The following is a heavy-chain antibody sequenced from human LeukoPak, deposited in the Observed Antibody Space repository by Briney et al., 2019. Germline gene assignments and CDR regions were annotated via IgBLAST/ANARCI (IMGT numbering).Heavy chain of an antibody. D-gene: IGHD3-22*01. J-gene: IGHJ4*02. V-gene: IGHV1-69*13. CDR3: ARETRNYDSNGYSEFDY. CDR2: IIPIFGTA. Sequence: ASVKVSCKASGGTFSSYAISWVRQAPGQGLEWMGGIIPIFGTANYAQKFRGRVTITADESTSTAYMELSSLRSEDTAVYYCARETRNYDSNGYSEFDYWGQGTLVTVSS. CDR1: GGTFSSYA.